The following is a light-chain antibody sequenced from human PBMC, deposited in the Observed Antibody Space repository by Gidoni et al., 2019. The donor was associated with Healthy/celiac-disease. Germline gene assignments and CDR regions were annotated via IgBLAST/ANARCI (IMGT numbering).Light chain of an antibody. CDR2: GAS. CDR1: QSVSSSY. CDR3: QQYGSSPT. V-gene: IGKV3-20*01. Sequence: EIVLPQSPGTLSLSPGERATLSCRASQSVSSSYLAWYQQKPGQAPRLLIYGASSRATGIPDRFSGSGSGTDFTLTISRLEPEDFAVYYCQQYGSSPTCGGGTKVEIK. J-gene: IGKJ4*01.